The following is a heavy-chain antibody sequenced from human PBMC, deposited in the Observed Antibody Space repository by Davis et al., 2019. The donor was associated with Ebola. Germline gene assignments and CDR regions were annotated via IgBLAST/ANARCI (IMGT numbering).Heavy chain of an antibody. Sequence: AASVKVSCKASGYTFTSYDINWVRQATGQGLEWMGWMNPNSGNTGYAQKFQGRVTMTRNTPISTAYMELSSLRSDDTAVYYCARAHIRTIFGVVIIDWFDPWGQGTLVTVSS. CDR3: ARAHIRTIFGVVIIDWFDP. J-gene: IGHJ5*02. CDR1: GYTFTSYD. V-gene: IGHV1-8*01. CDR2: MNPNSGNT. D-gene: IGHD3-3*01.